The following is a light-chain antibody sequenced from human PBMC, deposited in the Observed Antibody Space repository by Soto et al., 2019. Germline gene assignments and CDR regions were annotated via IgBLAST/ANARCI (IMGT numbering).Light chain of an antibody. V-gene: IGLV2-14*01. CDR2: DVS. CDR1: SSDVGGYNY. Sequence: QSALTQPASVSGSPGQSITISCTGTSSDVGGYNYVSWYQQHPGNAPKLMIYDVSNRPSGVSNRFSGSKSGNTASLTISGLQAEDEADYYCSSYTSSSTYVVFDGGTKLTVL. CDR3: SSYTSSSTYVV. J-gene: IGLJ2*01.